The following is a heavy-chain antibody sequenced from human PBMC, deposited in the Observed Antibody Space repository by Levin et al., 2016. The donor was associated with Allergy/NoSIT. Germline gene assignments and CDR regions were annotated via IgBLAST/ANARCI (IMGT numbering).Heavy chain of an antibody. CDR2: ISSSSSYI. CDR3: ARLFPSDSSGYYYSGAFDI. CDR1: GFTFSSYS. Sequence: GGSLRLSCAASGFTFSSYSMNWVRQAPGKGLEWVSSISSSSSYIYYADSVKGRFTISRDNAKNSLYLQMNSLRAEDTAVYYCARLFPSDSSGYYYSGAFDIWGQGTMVTVSS. J-gene: IGHJ3*02. V-gene: IGHV3-21*01. D-gene: IGHD3-22*01.